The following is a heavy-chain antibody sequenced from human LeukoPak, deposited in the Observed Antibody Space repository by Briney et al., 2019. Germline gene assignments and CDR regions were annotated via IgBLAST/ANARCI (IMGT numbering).Heavy chain of an antibody. J-gene: IGHJ5*02. CDR2: IYTSGST. D-gene: IGHD6-19*01. Sequence: SETLSLTCTVSSGSISSYYWSWIRQPAGKGLEWIGRIYTSGSTDYNSSLKSRVAMSLDTSKNQFSLKLRSVTAADTAVYYCARDWNAGSGWFLWFDPWGQGTLATVSS. V-gene: IGHV4-4*07. CDR1: SGSISSYY. CDR3: ARDWNAGSGWFLWFDP.